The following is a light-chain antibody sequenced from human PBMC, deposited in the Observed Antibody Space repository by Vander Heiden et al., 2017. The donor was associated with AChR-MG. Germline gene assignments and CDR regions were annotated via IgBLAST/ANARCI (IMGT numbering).Light chain of an antibody. V-gene: IGLV1-47*01. Sequence: QSVLTQPLSASGTPGQRVTISGSGSSANIGSNYVYWYQQLPGTAPKLLIYRNNQRPSGVPDRFSGSKSGTSASLAISGLRSEDEADYYCAAWDDSLSGWVFGGGTKLTVL. CDR2: RNN. CDR3: AAWDDSLSGWV. CDR1: SANIGSNY. J-gene: IGLJ3*02.